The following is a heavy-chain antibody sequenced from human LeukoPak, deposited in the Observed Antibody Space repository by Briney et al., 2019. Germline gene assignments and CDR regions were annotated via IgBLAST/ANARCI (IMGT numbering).Heavy chain of an antibody. D-gene: IGHD6-13*01. CDR3: ARTDSSSWYGLFDY. CDR1: GGSISSSSYY. J-gene: IGHJ4*02. Sequence: SETLSLTCTVSGGSISSSSYYWGWIRQPPGKGLEWIGSIYYSGSTYYNPSLKSRVTISVDTSKNQFSLKLSSVTAADTAVYYCARTDSSSWYGLFDYWGQGTLVTVPS. V-gene: IGHV4-39*07. CDR2: IYYSGST.